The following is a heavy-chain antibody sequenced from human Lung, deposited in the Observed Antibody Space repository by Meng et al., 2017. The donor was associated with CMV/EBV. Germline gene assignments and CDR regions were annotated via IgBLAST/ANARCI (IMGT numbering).Heavy chain of an antibody. CDR3: ARAMTLALAGVPSEFDP. Sequence: GESLKISCAASGFTVSGNYMSWVRQAPGKGLEWVSVIYSGGSTYYADSVKGRFTISRDNSKNTLYLQMNSLRAEDTAVYYCARAMTLALAGVPSEFDPWGQGTLVTVSS. V-gene: IGHV3-66*02. CDR2: IYSGGST. D-gene: IGHD6-13*01. CDR1: GFTVSGNY. J-gene: IGHJ5*02.